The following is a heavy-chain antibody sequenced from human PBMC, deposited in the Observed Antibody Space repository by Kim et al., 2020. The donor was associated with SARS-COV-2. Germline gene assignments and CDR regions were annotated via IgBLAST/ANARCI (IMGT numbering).Heavy chain of an antibody. CDR3: ARVQWLGPYYFDY. J-gene: IGHJ4*02. V-gene: IGHV4-59*13. CDR1: GGSISSYY. CDR2: IYYSGST. D-gene: IGHD6-19*01. Sequence: SETLSLTCTVSGGSISSYYWSWIRQPPGKGLEWIGYIYYSGSTNYNPSLKSRVTISVDTSKNQFSLKLSSVTAADTAVYYCARVQWLGPYYFDYWGQGTLVTVSS.